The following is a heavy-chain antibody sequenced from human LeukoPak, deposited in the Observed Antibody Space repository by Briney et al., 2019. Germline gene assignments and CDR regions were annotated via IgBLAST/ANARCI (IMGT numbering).Heavy chain of an antibody. CDR3: ARQIYGANWFDP. D-gene: IGHD4-17*01. J-gene: IGHJ5*02. V-gene: IGHV4-38-2*02. Sequence: SETLSLTCTVSGYSISSGYYWGWIRQPPGKGPEWIGSIYHSGSTYYNPSLKSRVTISVDTSKNQFSLKLSSVTAADTAVYYCARQIYGANWFDPWGQGTLVTVSS. CDR2: IYHSGST. CDR1: GYSISSGYY.